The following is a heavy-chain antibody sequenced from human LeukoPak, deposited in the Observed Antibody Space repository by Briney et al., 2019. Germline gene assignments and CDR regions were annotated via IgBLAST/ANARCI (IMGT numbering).Heavy chain of an antibody. CDR1: GYSISSGYY. Sequence: SETLSLTCTVSGYSISSGYYWGWIRQPPGKGLEWIGRIYYSGSTYYNPSLKSRVTISVDTSKNQFSLKLSSVTAADTAVYYCARDRSGDVVVVAATDTYNWFDPWGQGTLVTVSS. CDR3: ARDRSGDVVVVAATDTYNWFDP. J-gene: IGHJ5*02. D-gene: IGHD2-15*01. V-gene: IGHV4-38-2*02. CDR2: IYYSGST.